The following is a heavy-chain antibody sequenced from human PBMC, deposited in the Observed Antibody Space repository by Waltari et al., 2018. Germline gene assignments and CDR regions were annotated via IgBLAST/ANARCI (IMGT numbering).Heavy chain of an antibody. Sequence: QVQVQQWGAGLLKPSETLSLTCAVYGVSFSDYYWSWIRQPPGGGLEWVGEINHSGSTNYKASLKSRVTISIDTSKNQLSLEVNSVTADDTAVYYCARGPLVHSFDYWGQGTLVTVSS. CDR3: ARGPLVHSFDY. CDR1: GVSFSDYY. V-gene: IGHV4-34*01. J-gene: IGHJ4*02. D-gene: IGHD1-1*01. CDR2: INHSGST.